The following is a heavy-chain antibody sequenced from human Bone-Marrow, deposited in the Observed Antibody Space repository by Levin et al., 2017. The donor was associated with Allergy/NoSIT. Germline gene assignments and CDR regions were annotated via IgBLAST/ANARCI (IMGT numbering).Heavy chain of an antibody. CDR1: GGSFSGYY. Sequence: PSETLSLTCAVYGGSFSGYYWSWIRQPPGKGLEWIGEINHSGSTNYNPSLKSRVTISVDTSKNQFSLKLSSVTAADTAVYYCARGSMADLGYFDLWGRGTLVTVSS. J-gene: IGHJ2*01. D-gene: IGHD2/OR15-2a*01. CDR2: INHSGST. V-gene: IGHV4-34*01. CDR3: ARGSMADLGYFDL.